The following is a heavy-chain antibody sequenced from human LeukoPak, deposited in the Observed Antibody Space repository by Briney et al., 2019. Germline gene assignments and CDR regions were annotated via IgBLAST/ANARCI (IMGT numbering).Heavy chain of an antibody. CDR1: GFTVSNNY. D-gene: IGHD3-22*01. CDR2: ISGVGST. Sequence: PGGSLRLSCAASGFTVSNNYMSWVCQAPGKGLEWVSSISGVGSTSYADSVKGRFTISRDNSRTTLYLQMDSLRPKDTAVYYCARSGYYYDSSGSSSWGQGTLVTVSS. V-gene: IGHV3-66*01. J-gene: IGHJ5*02. CDR3: ARSGYYYDSSGSSS.